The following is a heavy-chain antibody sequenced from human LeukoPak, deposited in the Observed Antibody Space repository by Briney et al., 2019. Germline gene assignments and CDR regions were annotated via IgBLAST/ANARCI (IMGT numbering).Heavy chain of an antibody. CDR1: GFTLSSYA. V-gene: IGHV3-23*01. J-gene: IGHJ6*03. CDR2: ISDSGNT. D-gene: IGHD1-26*01. CDR3: ARVAEVGVTGYYYYMDV. Sequence: GGSLRLSCAASGFTLSSYAMSWVRQAPGKGLEWVSAISDSGNTYHADSVKGRFTISRDSSKNTLFLQMNRLRPEDTAVYYCARVAEVGVTGYYYYMDVWGKGTTVTISS.